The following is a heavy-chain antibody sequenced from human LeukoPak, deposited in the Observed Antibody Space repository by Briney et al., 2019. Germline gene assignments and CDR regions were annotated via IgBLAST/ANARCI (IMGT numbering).Heavy chain of an antibody. CDR2: INHSGST. D-gene: IGHD6-13*01. CDR3: ARRLGPGTAAFDY. J-gene: IGHJ4*01. Sequence: PSETLSLTCAVYGGSFSGYYWSWIRQPPGKGLEWIGEINHSGSTNYNPSLKSRVTISVDTSKNQFSLKLSSVTAADTAVYYCARRLGPGTAAFDYWGQGTLVTGSS. CDR1: GGSFSGYY. V-gene: IGHV4-34*01.